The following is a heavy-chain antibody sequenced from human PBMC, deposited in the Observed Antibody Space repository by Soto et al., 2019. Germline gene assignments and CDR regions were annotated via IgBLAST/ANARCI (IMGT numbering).Heavy chain of an antibody. CDR3: ARDYVFFDH. CDR2: VYYTGRT. CDR1: GGSFKSGSYY. V-gene: IGHV4-61*01. J-gene: IGHJ4*02. Sequence: SETLSLTCTVSGGSFKSGSYYWSWVRQPPGKGLEWIGYVYYTGRTSYSPSLKSRVTISADTSKNQFSLILTSVTAADTAVYYCARDYVFFDHWAQGSLVTVSS. D-gene: IGHD3-10*02.